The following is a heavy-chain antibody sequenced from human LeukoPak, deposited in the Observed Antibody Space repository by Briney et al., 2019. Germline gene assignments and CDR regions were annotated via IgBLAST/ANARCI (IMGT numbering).Heavy chain of an antibody. Sequence: SETLSLTCTVSGYSISSGHYWGWIRQPPGKGLEWIGSMYHSGSTYYNPPLKSRVTISEDTSKNQFSLKLRSVTATDTAVYYCARGPRFGELLWHWFDPWGQGTLVTVSS. CDR1: GYSISSGHY. D-gene: IGHD3-10*01. V-gene: IGHV4-38-2*02. CDR3: ARGPRFGELLWHWFDP. J-gene: IGHJ5*02. CDR2: MYHSGST.